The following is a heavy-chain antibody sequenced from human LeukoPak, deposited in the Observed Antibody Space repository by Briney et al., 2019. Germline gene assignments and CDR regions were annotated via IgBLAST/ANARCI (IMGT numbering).Heavy chain of an antibody. V-gene: IGHV3-21*04. CDR1: GFTFSSYS. CDR3: AKEGCSSSFSSPESCYYYGMDV. Sequence: GGSLRLSCAASGFTFSSYSMNWVRQAPGKGLEWVSSISSSSSYIYYADSVKGRFTISRDNAKNSLYLQMNSLRAEDTALYYCAKEGCSSSFSSPESCYYYGMDVWGQGTTVTVSS. CDR2: ISSSSSYI. J-gene: IGHJ6*02. D-gene: IGHD6-6*01.